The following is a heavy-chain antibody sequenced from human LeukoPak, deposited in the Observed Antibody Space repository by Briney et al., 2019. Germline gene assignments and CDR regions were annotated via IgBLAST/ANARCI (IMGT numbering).Heavy chain of an antibody. CDR2: ISYDGSNK. CDR1: GFTFSSYG. D-gene: IGHD3-16*01. CDR3: ARDPLIASTYYFDY. J-gene: IGHJ4*02. V-gene: IGHV3-30*03. Sequence: GGSLRLSCAASGFTFSSYGMHWVRQAPGKGLEWVAVISYDGSNKYYADSVKGRFTISRDNSENTLYLQMNSLRAEDTAVYYCARDPLIASTYYFDYWGQGTLVTVSS.